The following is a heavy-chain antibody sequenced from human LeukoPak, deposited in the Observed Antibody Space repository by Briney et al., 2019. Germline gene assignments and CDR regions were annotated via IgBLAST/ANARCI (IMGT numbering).Heavy chain of an antibody. D-gene: IGHD3-10*01. J-gene: IGHJ4*02. CDR3: ARFGSGVTGFDY. CDR1: GSTFSSHW. V-gene: IGHV3-7*05. Sequence: GGSLRLSCAASGSTFSSHWMTWVRQAPGTGLEWVANIKQDGSDKQYADSVKGRFTISRDNAKNSLYLQMNSLRAEDTAVYYCARFGSGVTGFDYWGQGTLVTVSS. CDR2: IKQDGSDK.